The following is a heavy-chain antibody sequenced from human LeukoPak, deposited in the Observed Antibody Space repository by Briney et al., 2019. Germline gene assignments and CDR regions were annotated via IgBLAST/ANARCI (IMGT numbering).Heavy chain of an antibody. CDR1: GFTFSSYG. Sequence: GGSLRLSCAASGFTFSSYGMHWVRQAPGKGLEWVAVIWYDGSNKYYTDSVKGRFTISRDNSKNTLYLQMNSLRAEDTAVYYCAKWGDYDILTGYYDSDYWGQGTPVTVSS. CDR2: IWYDGSNK. V-gene: IGHV3-33*06. D-gene: IGHD3-9*01. CDR3: AKWGDYDILTGYYDSDY. J-gene: IGHJ4*02.